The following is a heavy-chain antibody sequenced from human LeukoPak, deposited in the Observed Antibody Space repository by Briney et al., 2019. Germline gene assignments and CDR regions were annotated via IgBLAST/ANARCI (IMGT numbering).Heavy chain of an antibody. CDR1: GYTFSKYG. V-gene: IGHV3-33*01. D-gene: IGHD3-10*01. J-gene: IGHJ4*02. CDR3: ARLGGSGGHSVDN. CDR2: IWLDGSQE. Sequence: SGGSLRLSCSASGYTFSKYGMHWVRQAPGKGLEWVAIIWLDGSQEYYADSVKGRFTISRDNYKSTLYLQMSFLRSEDTAVYYCARLGGSGGHSVDNWGKEPRFTVSS.